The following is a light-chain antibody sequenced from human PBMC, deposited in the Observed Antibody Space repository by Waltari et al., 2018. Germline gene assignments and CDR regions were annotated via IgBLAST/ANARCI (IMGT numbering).Light chain of an antibody. V-gene: IGLV3-19*01. CDR2: DKN. Sequence: SSELTQDPAVSVAMGQTVTITCQGNGLSSYYASWDQQRPGKAPILSMYDKNNRPSGVPDRFSGSNSDNTASLTITGAQAEDEASYYCHSRDASGVGGSFGGGTKLTVL. CDR3: HSRDASGVGGS. J-gene: IGLJ2*01. CDR1: GLSSYY.